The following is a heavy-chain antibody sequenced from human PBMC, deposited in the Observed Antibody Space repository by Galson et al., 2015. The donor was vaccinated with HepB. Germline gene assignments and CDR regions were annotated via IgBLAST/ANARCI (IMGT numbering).Heavy chain of an antibody. Sequence: SLRLSCAASGFTFRNAWMSWVRQAPGKVLEWVGRIRRKTDGGTTDYVAPVKGRFTISRDDSKNTLYLQMNSLKTEDTAVYYGSTDFLCHRPFIYWGQRTLVTLSS. J-gene: IGHJ4*02. V-gene: IGHV3-15*01. CDR3: STDFLCHRPFIY. D-gene: IGHD2/OR15-2a*01. CDR1: GFTFRNAW. CDR2: IRRKTDGGTT.